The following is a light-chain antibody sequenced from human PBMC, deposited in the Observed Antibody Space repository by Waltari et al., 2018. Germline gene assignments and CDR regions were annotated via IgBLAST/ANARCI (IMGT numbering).Light chain of an antibody. V-gene: IGKV3-15*01. J-gene: IGKJ4*01. CDR1: RSVSFK. Sequence: EILLTQSPATLSVSPGEGATHSCRASRSVSFKLAWYQQKPGQAPRLLIYGASTRATGVPARFSGGGSGTEFTLTITRLQSEDFSVYYCQQYNNWPLTFGGGTKVEIK. CDR2: GAS. CDR3: QQYNNWPLT.